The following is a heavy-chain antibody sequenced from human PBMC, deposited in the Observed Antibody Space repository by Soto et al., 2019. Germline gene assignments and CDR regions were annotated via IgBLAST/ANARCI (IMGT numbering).Heavy chain of an antibody. V-gene: IGHV3-30-3*01. Sequence: GGSLRLSCAASGFSISRSAMDWVRQAPGKGLEWVAVIAYDGSNKWYADSAKGRFTISRDNSKNTLYLDMSSLRAEDTATYFCARDLQAGDDNVNWFAPWGQGTLVTLSS. D-gene: IGHD1-1*01. CDR3: ARDLQAGDDNVNWFAP. CDR2: IAYDGSNK. J-gene: IGHJ5*02. CDR1: GFSISRSA.